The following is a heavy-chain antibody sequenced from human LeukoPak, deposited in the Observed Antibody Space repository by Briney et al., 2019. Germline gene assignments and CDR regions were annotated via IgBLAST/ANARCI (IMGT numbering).Heavy chain of an antibody. J-gene: IGHJ4*02. CDR3: MRGPPWGY. Sequence: PGGSLRLSCAASGFTFSDAWMNWVRQAPGKGLEWVGRIRSKTDGGTSDYAAPVKGRFTISRDDSKNTLYVQMNSLKTEDTAVYYCMRGPPWGYWGQGTLVTVSS. D-gene: IGHD7-27*01. CDR1: GFTFSDAW. V-gene: IGHV3-15*01. CDR2: IRSKTDGGTS.